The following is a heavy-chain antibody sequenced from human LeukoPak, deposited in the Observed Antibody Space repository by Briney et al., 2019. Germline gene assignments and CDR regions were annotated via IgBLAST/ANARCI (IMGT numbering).Heavy chain of an antibody. CDR3: ARAPSEIGGYYPEYFRH. Sequence: PGGSLRLSCEASGFTFSSHCMSWVRQAPGKGLVWVSRIKSDGKTNYADSVKGRFTISRDNAKNTVSLQMNSLRAEDTGVYYCARAPSEIGGYYPEYFRHWGQGTLVTVSS. CDR1: GFTFSSHC. V-gene: IGHV3-74*01. D-gene: IGHD3-22*01. CDR2: IKSDGKT. J-gene: IGHJ1*01.